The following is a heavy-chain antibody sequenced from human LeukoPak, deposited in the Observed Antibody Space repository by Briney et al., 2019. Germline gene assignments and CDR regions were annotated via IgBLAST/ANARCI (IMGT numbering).Heavy chain of an antibody. CDR2: IYTSGST. CDR3: AGTYYDILTGDYFDY. V-gene: IGHV4-4*09. J-gene: IGHJ4*02. D-gene: IGHD3-9*01. Sequence: SETLSLTCTVSGVSISSYYWSWLRQPPGKGLEWIGYIYTSGSTNYNPSLKSRVTISVDTSKNQFSLKLSSVTAADTAVYYCAGTYYDILTGDYFDYWGQGTLVTVSS. CDR1: GVSISSYY.